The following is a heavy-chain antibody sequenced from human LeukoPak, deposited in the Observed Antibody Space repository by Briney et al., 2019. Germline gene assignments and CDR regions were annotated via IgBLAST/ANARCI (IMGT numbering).Heavy chain of an antibody. J-gene: IGHJ6*02. D-gene: IGHD2-2*01. CDR3: AREDIVVVPAASLEVRGSYYYGMDI. Sequence: ASVKVSCKTSGYVFTAYYMHWLRQAPGQGLEWIGWINPKNGGTNHAHKFQGRVTMTRDTSTGTAHMELKKLISDDTAVYYCAREDIVVVPAASLEVRGSYYYGMDIWGQGTAVIVSS. CDR1: GYVFTAYY. CDR2: INPKNGGT. V-gene: IGHV1-2*02.